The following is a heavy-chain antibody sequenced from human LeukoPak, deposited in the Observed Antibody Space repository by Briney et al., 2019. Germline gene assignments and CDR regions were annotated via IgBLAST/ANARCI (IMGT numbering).Heavy chain of an antibody. CDR2: IERDGSKK. J-gene: IGHJ4*02. CDR1: GFTFSSFW. Sequence: GGSLRLSCAASGFTFSSFWLTWVRQAPGKGLEWVANIERDGSKKTYVGSVKGRFTISRDNAKNSLYLQMSSLRAEDTAVYYCATAPAAADSFWGQGTLVAVSA. V-gene: IGHV3-7*01. CDR3: ATAPAAADSF. D-gene: IGHD6-13*01.